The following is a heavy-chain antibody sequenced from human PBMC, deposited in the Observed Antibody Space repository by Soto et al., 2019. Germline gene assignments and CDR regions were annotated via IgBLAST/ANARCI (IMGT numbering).Heavy chain of an antibody. CDR1: GYTFTNYG. CDR2: ISAYNGNT. CDR3: AREPRGYTSGNDG. Sequence: QVQLVQSGAEVKKPGASVKVSCKASGYTFTNYGISWVRQAPGQGLEWMGWISAYNGNTDYAQKLQGRVTMTTDTSTNTAYMELRSLRSADTAVYYCAREPRGYTSGNDGWGQGTLVTVSS. V-gene: IGHV1-18*01. D-gene: IGHD5-18*01. J-gene: IGHJ4*02.